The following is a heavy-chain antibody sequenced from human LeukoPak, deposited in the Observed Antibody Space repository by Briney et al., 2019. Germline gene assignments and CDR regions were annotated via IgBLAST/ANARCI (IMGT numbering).Heavy chain of an antibody. D-gene: IGHD3-22*01. CDR1: GYSFTSYW. CDR3: ARLAYYDSSGYYDSGYFDY. V-gene: IGHV5-51*01. Sequence: PGESLKISCKGSGYSFTSYWIGWVRQMPGKGLEWMGIIYPGDSDTRYSPSFQGQVTISADKSISTAYLQWSSLKASDTAMYYCARLAYYDSSGYYDSGYFDYWGQGTLVTVSS. CDR2: IYPGDSDT. J-gene: IGHJ4*02.